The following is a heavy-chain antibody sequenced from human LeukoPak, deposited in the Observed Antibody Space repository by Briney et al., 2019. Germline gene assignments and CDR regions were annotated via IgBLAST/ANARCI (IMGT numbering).Heavy chain of an antibody. V-gene: IGHV3-23*01. CDR2: ISGSGGST. CDR1: GFTFSSYG. J-gene: IGHJ6*03. D-gene: IGHD6-19*01. CDR3: AKDSTGWAVAGTTSQIYYYMDV. Sequence: GGSLRLSCAASGFTFSSYGMSWVRQAPGKGLEWVSAISGSGGSTYYADSVKGRFTISGDNSKNTLYLQMNSLRAEDTAVYYCAKDSTGWAVAGTTSQIYYYMDVWGKGTTVTISS.